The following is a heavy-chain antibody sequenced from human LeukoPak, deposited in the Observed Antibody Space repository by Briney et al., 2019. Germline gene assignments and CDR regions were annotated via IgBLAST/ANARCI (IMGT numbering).Heavy chain of an antibody. CDR1: GFTSSNFA. J-gene: IGHJ6*02. CDR2: ISGSTGRT. CDR3: AKANCGGECFYIMDV. V-gene: IGHV3-23*01. D-gene: IGHD3-16*01. Sequence: GGSLRLSCAASGFTSSNFAMNWVRQAPGKGLECVSSISGSTGRTYYADSVKGRFTISRDDSKNTVYLEMSSLRAEDTALYFCAKANCGGECFYIMDVWGQGTMVTVSS.